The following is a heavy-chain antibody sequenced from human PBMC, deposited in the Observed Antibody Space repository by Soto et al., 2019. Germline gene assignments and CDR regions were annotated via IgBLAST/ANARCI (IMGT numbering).Heavy chain of an antibody. CDR2: INHSGST. J-gene: IGHJ4*02. CDR3: ARDKIAGLFDY. Sequence: QVQLQQWGAGLLKPSETLSLTCAVYGGSFSGYYWTWIRQPPGTGLEWIGEINHSGSTNYNPSLKSRVPISVDTSKNQFSLKLTSVTAAGTAVYYCARDKIAGLFDYWGQGTLVPVSS. CDR1: GGSFSGYY. D-gene: IGHD2-21*01. V-gene: IGHV4-34*01.